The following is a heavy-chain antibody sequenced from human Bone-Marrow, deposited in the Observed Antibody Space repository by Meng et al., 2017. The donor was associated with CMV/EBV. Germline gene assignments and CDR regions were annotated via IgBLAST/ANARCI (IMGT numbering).Heavy chain of an antibody. CDR3: ARGGGSSDY. CDR1: GYSISSGYY. Sequence: SEPLSLTCTVSGYSISSGYYWGWIRQPPGKGLEWIGSIYHSGSTYYNPSLKSRVTISVDTSKNQFSLRLTSVTAADTAVYYCARGGGSSDYWGQGTLVTVSS. V-gene: IGHV4-38-2*02. J-gene: IGHJ4*02. CDR2: IYHSGST. D-gene: IGHD2-15*01.